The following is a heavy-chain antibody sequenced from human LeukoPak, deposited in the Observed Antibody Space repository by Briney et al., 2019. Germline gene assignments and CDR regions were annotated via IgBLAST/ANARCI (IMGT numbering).Heavy chain of an antibody. V-gene: IGHV4-59*01. CDR3: ARSFLGDWYFDL. CDR2: IYYSGST. CDR1: GGSISSYY. D-gene: IGHD1-26*01. J-gene: IGHJ2*01. Sequence: PSETLSLTCTVSGGSISSYYWSWIRQPPGKGLEWIGYIYYSGSTNNNPSLKSRVTISVDTSKNQFSLKLSSVTAADTAVYYCARSFLGDWYFDLWGRGTLVTVSS.